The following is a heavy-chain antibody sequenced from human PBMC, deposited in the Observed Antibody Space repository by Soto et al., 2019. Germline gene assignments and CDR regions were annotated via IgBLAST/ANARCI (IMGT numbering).Heavy chain of an antibody. CDR1: GFTFSSYA. CDR2: ISYDGSNK. J-gene: IGHJ4*01. D-gene: IGHD6-13*01. V-gene: IGHV3-30-3*01. Sequence: QVQLVESGGGVVQPGRSLRLSCAASGFTFSSYAMHWVRQAPGKGLEWVAVISYDGSNKYYADSVKGRFTISRDNSKNTLYLQMNSLRAEDTAMYYCASDYDEGSSWYGFWVKWGQGTLVNVSS. CDR3: ASDYDEGSSWYGFWVK.